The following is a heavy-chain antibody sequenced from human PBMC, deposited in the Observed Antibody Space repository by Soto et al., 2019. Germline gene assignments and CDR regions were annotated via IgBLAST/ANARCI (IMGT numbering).Heavy chain of an antibody. CDR3: AKVAAAGTFRVFYYYGMDV. D-gene: IGHD6-13*01. V-gene: IGHV3-30*18. J-gene: IGHJ6*02. CDR1: GFTFSSYG. CDR2: ISYDGSNK. Sequence: QVQLVESGGGVVQPGRSLRLSCAASGFTFSSYGMHWVRQAPGKGLEWVAVISYDGSNKYYADSVKGRFTISRDNSNNTLYLQMNSLRAEDTAVYYCAKVAAAGTFRVFYYYGMDVWGQGTTVTVSS.